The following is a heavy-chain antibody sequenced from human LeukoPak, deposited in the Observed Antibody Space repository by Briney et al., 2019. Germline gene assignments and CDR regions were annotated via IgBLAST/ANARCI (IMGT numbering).Heavy chain of an antibody. J-gene: IGHJ4*02. V-gene: IGHV3-48*04. Sequence: PGGSLRLSCAASGSTFSSHTMNWVRQAPGKGLEWISYISNTGSVIYYADSVKGRFTISRDNAKNSLYLQMNSLRAEDTAVYYCAKMVTRRTSMTTVSRECDYWGQGTLVTVSS. D-gene: IGHD4-11*01. CDR2: ISNTGSVI. CDR3: AKMVTRRTSMTTVSRECDY. CDR1: GSTFSSHT.